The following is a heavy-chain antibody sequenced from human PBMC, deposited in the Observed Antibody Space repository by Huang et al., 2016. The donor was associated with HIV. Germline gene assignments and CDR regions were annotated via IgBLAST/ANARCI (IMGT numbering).Heavy chain of an antibody. J-gene: IGHJ4*02. CDR3: ARGATSGF. CDR1: GFTFSSYW. Sequence: EVQLVESGGGLVQPGGSLRLSCAASGFTFSSYWMNWVRQAAGKGLEWVANIKKDGSEKYYVDSVKGRFTISRDNAKNSLYLQMNGLRTEDTAVYYCARGATSGFWGQGTLVTVSS. CDR2: IKKDGSEK. V-gene: IGHV3-7*01.